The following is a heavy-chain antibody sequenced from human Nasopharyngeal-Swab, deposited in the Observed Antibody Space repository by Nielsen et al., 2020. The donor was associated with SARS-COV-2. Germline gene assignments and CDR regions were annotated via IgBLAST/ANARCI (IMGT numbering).Heavy chain of an antibody. CDR3: ARVRQQPGGGAFDI. J-gene: IGHJ3*02. D-gene: IGHD6-13*01. CDR2: TYYRSKWYT. CDR1: GDSVPSNSAA. Sequence: SQTLSLTCAISGDSVPSNSAAWNWIRQSPSRGLEWLGRTYYRSKWYTDYAVSVKSRITINPDTSKNQFSLQLNSVTPEDTAVYYCARVRQQPGGGAFDIWGQGTIVTVSS. V-gene: IGHV6-1*01.